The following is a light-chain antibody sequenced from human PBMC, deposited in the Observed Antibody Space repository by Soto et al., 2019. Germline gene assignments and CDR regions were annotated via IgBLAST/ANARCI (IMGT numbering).Light chain of an antibody. CDR1: QSISDW. J-gene: IGKJ3*01. CDR3: QQYNSYSL. CDR2: DAS. Sequence: IPMTQSPATLSASIGDRVTITCRASQSISDWLAWLQQKPGQAPKLLIYDASSLESGVPSRFSGSGSGTEFTLTISSLQPDDFATYYCQQYNSYSLFGPGTKVDIK. V-gene: IGKV1-5*01.